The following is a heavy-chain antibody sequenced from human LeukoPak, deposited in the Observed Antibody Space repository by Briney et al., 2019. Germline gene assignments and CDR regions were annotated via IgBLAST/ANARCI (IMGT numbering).Heavy chain of an antibody. D-gene: IGHD3-22*01. CDR3: ARKDDTVDAFDI. J-gene: IGHJ3*02. CDR1: GGSFSGYY. CDR2: INHSGST. Sequence: PSETLSLTCAVYGGSFSGYYWSWIRQPPGKGLEWIGEINHSGSTNYNPSLKSRVTISVDTSKNRFSLKLSSVTAADTAVYYCARKDDTVDAFDIWGQGTMVTVSS. V-gene: IGHV4-34*01.